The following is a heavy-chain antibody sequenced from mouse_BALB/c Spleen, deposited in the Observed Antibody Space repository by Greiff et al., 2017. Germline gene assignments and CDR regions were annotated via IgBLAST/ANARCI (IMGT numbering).Heavy chain of an antibody. V-gene: IGHV5-6-4*01. CDR1: GFTFSSYT. Sequence: EVKLMESGGGLVKPGGSLKLSCAASGFTFSSYTMSWVRQTPEKRLEWVATISSGGSYTYYPDSVKGRFTISRDNAKNTLYLQMSSLKSEDTAMYYCTRDTLGYYFDYWGQGTTLTVSS. J-gene: IGHJ2*01. CDR3: TRDTLGYYFDY. CDR2: ISSGGSYT. D-gene: IGHD2-10*02.